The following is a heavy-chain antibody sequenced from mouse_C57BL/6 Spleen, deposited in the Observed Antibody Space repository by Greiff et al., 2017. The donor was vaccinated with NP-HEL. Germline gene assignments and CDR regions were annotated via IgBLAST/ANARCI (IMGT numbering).Heavy chain of an antibody. CDR2: ISSGGSYT. CDR1: GFTFSSYG. V-gene: IGHV5-6*02. D-gene: IGHD1-1*02. J-gene: IGHJ1*03. CDR3: ARHGPFDV. Sequence: DVMLVESGGDLVKPGGSLKLSCAASGFTFSSYGMSWVRQTPDKRLEWVATISSGGSYTFYPDSVKGRFTISRDNAKNTLYLQMSSLKSEDTAMYYCARHGPFDVWGTGTTVTVSS.